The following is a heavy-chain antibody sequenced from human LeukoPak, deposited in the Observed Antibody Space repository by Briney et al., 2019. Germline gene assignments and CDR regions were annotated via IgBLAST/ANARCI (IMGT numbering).Heavy chain of an antibody. CDR2: FDPEDGET. V-gene: IGHV1-24*01. D-gene: IGHD2-15*01. Sequence: ASVKVSRKVSGYTLTELSMHWVRQAPGKGLEWMGGFDPEDGETIYAQKFQGRVTMTEDTSTDTAYMELSSLRSEDTAVYYCATAATASKTKWFDPWGQGTLVTVSS. CDR1: GYTLTELS. J-gene: IGHJ5*02. CDR3: ATAATASKTKWFDP.